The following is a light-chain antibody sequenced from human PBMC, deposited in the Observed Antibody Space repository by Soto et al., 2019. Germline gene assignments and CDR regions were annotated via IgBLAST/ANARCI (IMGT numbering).Light chain of an antibody. J-gene: IGKJ1*01. V-gene: IGKV3-20*01. CDR3: QQYVSPPWT. CDR1: QSLSKTY. Sequence: EIVLTQSPGTLSSSPGERATLSCRASQSLSKTYLAWYQKKPGQAPRLLIDGASNRATGTPDRFSGSGSGTDFTLTISRVEPEDFAVYYCQQYVSPPWTFGQGTKVEIK. CDR2: GAS.